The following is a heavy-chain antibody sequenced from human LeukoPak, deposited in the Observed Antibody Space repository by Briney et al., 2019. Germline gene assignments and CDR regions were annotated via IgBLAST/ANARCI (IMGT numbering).Heavy chain of an antibody. CDR2: INPNSGGT. D-gene: IGHD3-16*02. CDR3: ARDRSVGDYIWGSYPLFGWFDP. V-gene: IGHV1-2*02. CDR1: GYTFTGYY. J-gene: IGHJ5*02. Sequence: ASVKVSCKASGYTFTGYYMHWVRQAPGQGLEWMGWINPNSGGTNYAQKFQGRVTMTRDTSISTAYMELSRLRSDDTAVYYCARDRSVGDYIWGSYPLFGWFDPWSQGTLVTVSS.